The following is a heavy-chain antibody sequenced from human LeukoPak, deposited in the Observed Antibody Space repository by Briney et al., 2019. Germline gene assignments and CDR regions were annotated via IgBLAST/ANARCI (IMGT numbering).Heavy chain of an antibody. V-gene: IGHV4-4*07. CDR1: GGSISSYY. CDR2: VYTSGST. Sequence: SETLPLTCAVSGGSISSYYWSWIRQPAGKGLEWIGRVYTSGSTNYNPSLKSRVTMALDTSKNQFSLKLTSVTAADTAVYYCARSNSAYYFDYWGQGTLVTVSS. J-gene: IGHJ4*02. D-gene: IGHD1-1*01. CDR3: ARSNSAYYFDY.